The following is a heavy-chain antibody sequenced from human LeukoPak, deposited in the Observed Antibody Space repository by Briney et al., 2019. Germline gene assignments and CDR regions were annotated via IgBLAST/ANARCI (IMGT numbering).Heavy chain of an antibody. D-gene: IGHD3-3*01. J-gene: IGHJ4*02. CDR3: AKVVHYDFWSGFDY. V-gene: IGHV3-23*01. CDR2: ISGSGGST. Sequence: GGSLRLSCAASGFTFSSYWMSWVRQAPGKGLEWVSTISGSGGSTYYADSVKGLFTISRDNSKNTLYLQMNSLRAEDTAIYYCAKVVHYDFWSGFDYWGQGTLVTVSS. CDR1: GFTFSSYW.